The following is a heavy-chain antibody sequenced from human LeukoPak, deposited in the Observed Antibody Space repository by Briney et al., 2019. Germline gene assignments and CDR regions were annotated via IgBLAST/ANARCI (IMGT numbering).Heavy chain of an antibody. J-gene: IGHJ4*02. D-gene: IGHD3-22*01. CDR3: ARHKATQYYFDSSGYPLDY. V-gene: IGHV3-30*03. CDR2: ISYDGSNK. CDR1: GFIFNNYG. Sequence: GGSLRLSCAASGFIFNNYGMHWVRQAPGKGLEWVGVISYDGSNKYYADCVKGRFTISRDNSKYTLYLQMNSLRAEDTAVYYCARHKATQYYFDSSGYPLDYRGQGTLVTVSS.